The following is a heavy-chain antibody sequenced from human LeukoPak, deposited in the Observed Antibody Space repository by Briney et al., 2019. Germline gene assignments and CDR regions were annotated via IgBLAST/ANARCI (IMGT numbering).Heavy chain of an antibody. CDR3: ASCFGGYYYYYMDV. CDR1: GYTFTSYY. V-gene: IGHV1-46*01. D-gene: IGHD3-16*01. Sequence: GASVKVSCKASGYTFTSYYLHWVRQAPGQGLEWMGIINPSGGGTTYAQKFQGRVTMTRDVSTDTVYMELSSLRSEDTAMYYCASCFGGYYYYYMDVWGKGTTVTVSS. CDR2: INPSGGGT. J-gene: IGHJ6*03.